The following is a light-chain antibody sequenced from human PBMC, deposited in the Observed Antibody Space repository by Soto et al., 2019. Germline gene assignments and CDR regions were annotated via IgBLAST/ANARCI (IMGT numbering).Light chain of an antibody. CDR2: MVS. J-gene: IGLJ1*01. CDR3: TSPTPGSLYV. CDR1: TSDGGNYNY. Sequence: QSVLTQPASVSGSPGQSITISCPGTTSDGGNYNYVSWYQQYPGRVPKLLIYMVSNRPSGVSNRFSGSKSGNTASLTISGLQAEDEADYFCTSPTPGSLYVFGTRANVTV. V-gene: IGLV2-14*01.